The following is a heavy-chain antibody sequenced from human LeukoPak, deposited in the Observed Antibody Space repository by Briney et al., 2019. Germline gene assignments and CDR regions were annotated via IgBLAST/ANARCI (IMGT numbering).Heavy chain of an antibody. J-gene: IGHJ3*02. Sequence: GGSLRLSCAASGFTFSSYSMNWVRQAPGKGLEWVSSISSSSSYIYYADSVKGRFTISRDNAKNSLYLQMNSLRAEDTAVYYCARGNYNWNGGRGAFDIWGQGTMVTVSS. CDR2: ISSSSSYI. CDR3: ARGNYNWNGGRGAFDI. D-gene: IGHD1-20*01. CDR1: GFTFSSYS. V-gene: IGHV3-21*01.